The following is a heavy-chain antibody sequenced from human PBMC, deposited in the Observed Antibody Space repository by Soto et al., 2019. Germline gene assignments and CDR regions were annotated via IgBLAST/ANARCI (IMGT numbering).Heavy chain of an antibody. CDR3: VRGGFLSHDHVIIAPATLGFDP. D-gene: IGHD2-2*01. CDR1: GYTFTTYD. V-gene: IGHV1-8*01. J-gene: IGHJ5*02. Sequence: QVQLMQSGAEVKKTGASVKVSCKASGYTFTTYDINWVRQAPGQGLEWMGWMNPNRTNTGYAEKFQGRVTMTRDTSISTAYMELSSLRYDDTAVYYCVRGGFLSHDHVIIAPATLGFDPWGQGTLVTVSS. CDR2: MNPNRTNT.